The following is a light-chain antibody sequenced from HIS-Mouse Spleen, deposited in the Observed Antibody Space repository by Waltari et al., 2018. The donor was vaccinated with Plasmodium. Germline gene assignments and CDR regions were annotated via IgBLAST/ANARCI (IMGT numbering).Light chain of an antibody. V-gene: IGLV3-1*01. Sequence: SYELTQPPSVSVSPGQTASIPCSGDKLGYNYACWYQQKPGQSPVLVIYQDSKRPSGIPERFSGSNSGNTATLTISGTQAMDEADYYCQAWDSSTVVFGGGTKLNVL. CDR1: KLGYNY. CDR3: QAWDSSTVV. J-gene: IGLJ2*01. CDR2: QDS.